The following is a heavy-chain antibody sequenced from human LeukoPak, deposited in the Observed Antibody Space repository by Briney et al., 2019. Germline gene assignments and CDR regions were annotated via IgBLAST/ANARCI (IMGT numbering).Heavy chain of an antibody. Sequence: SETLSLTCALYGGSFSGYSWNWIRQSPGKGLEWIGEINESGSTNYSPSLKSRVTISVDKSKNQFSLKLTSVTAADTAVYYCASVPTPPYYYYYMDVWGRGTTVTVSS. D-gene: IGHD2-15*01. CDR3: ASVPTPPYYYYYMDV. CDR1: GGSFSGYS. J-gene: IGHJ6*03. CDR2: INESGST. V-gene: IGHV4-34*01.